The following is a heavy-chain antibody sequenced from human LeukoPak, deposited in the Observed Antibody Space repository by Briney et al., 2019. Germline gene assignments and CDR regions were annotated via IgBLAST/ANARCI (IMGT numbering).Heavy chain of an antibody. V-gene: IGHV3-48*03. CDR1: GFTFSSYE. Sequence: GGSLRLSCAASGFTFSSYEMNWVRQAPGKGLEWVSYISSSGSTKYYADSVKGRFTISRDNAKNSLYLQMNSLRAEDTAVYYCARDGHRPLGYWGQGTLVTVSS. CDR3: ARDGHRPLGY. D-gene: IGHD3/OR15-3a*01. CDR2: ISSSGSTK. J-gene: IGHJ4*02.